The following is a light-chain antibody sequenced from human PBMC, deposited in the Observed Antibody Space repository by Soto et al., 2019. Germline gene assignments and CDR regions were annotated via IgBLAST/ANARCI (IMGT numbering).Light chain of an antibody. J-gene: IGKJ2*01. V-gene: IGKV3-20*01. Sequence: ELVLTQSPGTLSLSPGERATLSCRASQTVTGSFSAWYQQKPGQAPRLLIYGASNRATGVPDRFSGGGSGPHFTLTISSLEPEDFAVYYCQQYGNSMYTFGQGTKLEIK. CDR3: QQYGNSMYT. CDR1: QTVTGSF. CDR2: GAS.